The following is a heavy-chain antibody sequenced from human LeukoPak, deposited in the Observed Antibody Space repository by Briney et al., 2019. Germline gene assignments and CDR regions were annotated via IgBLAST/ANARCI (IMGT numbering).Heavy chain of an antibody. V-gene: IGHV3-53*05. CDR2: IYSGGNT. CDR3: ARRSRDGWYFDY. Sequence: PGGSLRLSCTVSGFTVSSNSWSWVRQAPGKGLEWVSFIYSGGNTHYSDSVKGRFTISRDNSKNTLYLQMNSLRAEDTAVYYCARRSRDGWYFDYWGQGTQVTVSS. D-gene: IGHD5-24*01. J-gene: IGHJ4*02. CDR1: GFTVSSNS.